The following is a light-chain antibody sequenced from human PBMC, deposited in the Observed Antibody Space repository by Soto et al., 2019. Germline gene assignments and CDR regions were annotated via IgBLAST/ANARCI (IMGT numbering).Light chain of an antibody. V-gene: IGKV3-20*01. Sequence: EIVITQSPGTLSLSPGETATLSCSASQSVSSNYVAWFHQKPGQAPRLLIYGASSRATGVPDRFSASGSGTDFTLTISRLEPEDFAVYYCQQYGRSPFTFGPGTKVDIK. CDR1: QSVSSNY. J-gene: IGKJ3*01. CDR3: QQYGRSPFT. CDR2: GAS.